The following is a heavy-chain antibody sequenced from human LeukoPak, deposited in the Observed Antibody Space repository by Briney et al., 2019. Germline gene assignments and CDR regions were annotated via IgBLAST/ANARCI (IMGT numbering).Heavy chain of an antibody. D-gene: IGHD3-10*01. CDR3: ARGPSGSPYNWFDP. CDR1: GGSISSSSSYY. Sequence: PSETLSLTCTVSGGSISSSSSYYWGWIRQPPGKGLEWIGSIYYTGDTYYNSSLKSRVTISVDTSKNQFSLKLSSVTAADTAVYYCARGPSGSPYNWFDPWGQGTLVTVSS. J-gene: IGHJ5*02. V-gene: IGHV4-39*01. CDR2: IYYTGDT.